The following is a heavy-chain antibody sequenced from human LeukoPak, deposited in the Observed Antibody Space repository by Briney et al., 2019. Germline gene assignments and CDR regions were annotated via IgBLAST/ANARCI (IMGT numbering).Heavy chain of an antibody. CDR3: ARVFDTSSGWYHGDYFDY. CDR2: INPNSGGT. Sequence: ASVKVSCKASGYTFTGYYMHWVRQAPGQGLEWMGWINPNSGGTNYAQKLQGRVTMTTDTSTSTAYMELRSLRSDDTAVYYCARVFDTSSGWYHGDYFDYWGQGTLVTVSS. J-gene: IGHJ4*02. CDR1: GYTFTGYY. D-gene: IGHD6-19*01. V-gene: IGHV1-2*02.